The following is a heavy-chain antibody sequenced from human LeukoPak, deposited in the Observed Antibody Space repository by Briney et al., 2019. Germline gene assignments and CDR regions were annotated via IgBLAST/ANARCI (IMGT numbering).Heavy chain of an antibody. CDR1: GFTFSSYW. CDR3: TRSHYYDSSGYYFYYGMDV. J-gene: IGHJ6*02. Sequence: PGGSLRLSCAASGFTFSSYWMHWVRQPPGKGLVWVSRISSDGSTTRYADSVKGRFTISRDNAKNTLYLQMNSLRAEDTAVYYCTRSHYYDSSGYYFYYGMDVWGQGTTATVSS. D-gene: IGHD3-22*01. CDR2: ISSDGSTT. V-gene: IGHV3-74*01.